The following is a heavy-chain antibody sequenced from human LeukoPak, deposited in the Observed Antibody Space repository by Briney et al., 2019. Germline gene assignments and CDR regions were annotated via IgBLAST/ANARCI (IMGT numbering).Heavy chain of an antibody. CDR1: GGSISSGGYY. J-gene: IGHJ4*02. CDR3: AREGHYDSSYD. D-gene: IGHD3-22*01. CDR2: IYYSGST. V-gene: IGHV4-31*03. Sequence: PSETLSLTCTVSGGSISSGGYYWSWIRQHPGKGLEWIGYIYYSGSTNYNPSLKSRVTISVDTSKNQFSLKLSSVTAADTAVYYCAREGHYDSSYDWGQGTLVTVSS.